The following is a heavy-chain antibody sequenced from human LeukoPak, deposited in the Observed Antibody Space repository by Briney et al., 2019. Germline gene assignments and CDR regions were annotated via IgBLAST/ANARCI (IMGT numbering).Heavy chain of an antibody. D-gene: IGHD3-22*01. V-gene: IGHV3-23*01. CDR2: ISGSGTST. CDR1: GFTFSSYA. CDR3: ARDSSYYYDGSGYYLYYFDY. Sequence: PGGSLRLSCAASGFTFSSYAMSLVRQAPGKGLEWVSAISGSGTSTYYADSVKGRLTISRDNSKNMLYLQMNSLRAEGTAVYYCARDSSYYYDGSGYYLYYFDYWGQGTLVTVSS. J-gene: IGHJ4*02.